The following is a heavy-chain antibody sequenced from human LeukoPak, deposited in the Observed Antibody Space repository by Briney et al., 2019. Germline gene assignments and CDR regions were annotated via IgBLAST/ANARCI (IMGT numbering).Heavy chain of an antibody. V-gene: IGHV3-21*01. CDR1: GFTFSSYA. J-gene: IGHJ4*02. Sequence: GGSLRLSCAASGFTFSSYAMSWVRQAPGKGLEWVSSISSSSSYIYYADSVKGRFTISRDNAKNSLYLQMNSLRAEDTAVYYCARDYFYCSSTSCPSDYWGQGTLVTVSS. CDR2: ISSSSSYI. D-gene: IGHD2-2*01. CDR3: ARDYFYCSSTSCPSDY.